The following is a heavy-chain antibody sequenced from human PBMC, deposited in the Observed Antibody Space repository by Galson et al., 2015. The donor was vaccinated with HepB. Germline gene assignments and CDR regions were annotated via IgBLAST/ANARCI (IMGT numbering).Heavy chain of an antibody. D-gene: IGHD5-18*01. Sequence: SLRLSCAASGFTFSSYWMSWVRQAPGKGLEWVANIKQDGSEKYCVDSVKGRFTISRDNAKNSLYLQMNSLRAEDTAVYYCARVVDTAMVYLDYFDYWGQGTLVTVSS. CDR2: IKQDGSEK. CDR3: ARVVDTAMVYLDYFDY. CDR1: GFTFSSYW. J-gene: IGHJ4*02. V-gene: IGHV3-7*03.